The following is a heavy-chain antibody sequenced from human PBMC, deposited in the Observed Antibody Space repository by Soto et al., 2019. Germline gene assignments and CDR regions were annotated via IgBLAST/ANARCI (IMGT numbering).Heavy chain of an antibody. Sequence: GGPLRLSCPFAGFCISTYTMSCVRRATGKGLEWVSAISGSGGSPSYADSVQGRFTISRDNPKKTLYLQMNSLRAEDTAVYYCAKARCTTSNCYVPDYWGQGTLVTVSS. CDR3: AKARCTTSNCYVPDY. CDR1: GFCISTYT. V-gene: IGHV3-23*01. J-gene: IGHJ4*02. CDR2: ISGSGGSP. D-gene: IGHD2-8*01.